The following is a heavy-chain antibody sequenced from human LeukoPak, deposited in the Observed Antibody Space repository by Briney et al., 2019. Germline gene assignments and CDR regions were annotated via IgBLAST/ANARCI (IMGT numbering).Heavy chain of an antibody. Sequence: SQTLSLTCTVSGGSISSGSYYWSWIRQPAGKGLEWIGRIYTSGSTNYNPSLKSRVTISVDTSKNQFSLKLSSVTAADTAVYYCARHIAGGWLLLGIVDYWGQGTLVTVSS. CDR1: GGSISSGSYY. CDR3: ARHIAGGWLLLGIVDY. V-gene: IGHV4-61*02. J-gene: IGHJ4*02. D-gene: IGHD3-22*01. CDR2: IYTSGST.